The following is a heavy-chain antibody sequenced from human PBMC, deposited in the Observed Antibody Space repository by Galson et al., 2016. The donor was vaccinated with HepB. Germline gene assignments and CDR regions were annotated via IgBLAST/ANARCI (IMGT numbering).Heavy chain of an antibody. Sequence: SLRLSCAASGFMFNSYWMSWVRQAPGKGPEWVANIKEDGSEKNYVDSVKGRFTIFRDNAKNSLYLQMNNLRVDDTSVYYCARRSDLLRITMIGRPLPYYGMDFWGQGTTVTVSS. D-gene: IGHD3-22*01. CDR1: GFMFNSYW. J-gene: IGHJ6*02. V-gene: IGHV3-7*03. CDR3: ARRSDLLRITMIGRPLPYYGMDF. CDR2: IKEDGSEK.